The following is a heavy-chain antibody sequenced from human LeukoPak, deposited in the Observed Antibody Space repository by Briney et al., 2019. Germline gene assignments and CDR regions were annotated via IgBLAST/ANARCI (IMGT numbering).Heavy chain of an antibody. CDR2: INHSGST. CDR1: GGSFSGYY. D-gene: IGHD3-3*01. CDR3: ARGARTILGVVIILGWFDP. J-gene: IGHJ5*02. V-gene: IGHV4-34*01. Sequence: KPSETLSLTCAVYGGSFSGYYWSWIRQPPGKGREWIGEINHSGSTNYNPSLKSRVTISVDTSKNQFSLKLSSVTAADTAVYYCARGARTILGVVIILGWFDPWGQGTLVTVSS.